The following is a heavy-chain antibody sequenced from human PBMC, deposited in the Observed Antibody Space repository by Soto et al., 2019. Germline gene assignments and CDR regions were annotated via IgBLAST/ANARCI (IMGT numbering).Heavy chain of an antibody. J-gene: IGHJ4*02. D-gene: IGHD4-17*01. V-gene: IGHV4-39*01. CDR3: ATPLLFYGDHVEDY. Sequence: QLQLQESGPGLVKPSETLSLTCTVSGGSISSSSYYWGWIRQPPGKGLEWIGSIYYSGSTYYNPSLKSRVTISVDTSKNQFSLKLSSVTAADTAVYYCATPLLFYGDHVEDYWGQGTLVTVSS. CDR2: IYYSGST. CDR1: GGSISSSSYY.